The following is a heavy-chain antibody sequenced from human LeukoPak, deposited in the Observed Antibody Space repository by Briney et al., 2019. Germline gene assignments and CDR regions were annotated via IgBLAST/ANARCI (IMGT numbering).Heavy chain of an antibody. CDR2: IYHSGST. D-gene: IGHD6-19*01. V-gene: IGHV4-38-2*02. J-gene: IGHJ4*02. CDR3: ARDQSGWYRGGTFDY. Sequence: SETLSLTCTVSGYSISSGYYWGWIRQPPGKGLEWIGSIYHSGSTYYNPSLKSRVTISVDTSKNQFSLKLSSVTAADTAVYYCARDQSGWYRGGTFDYWGQGTLVTVSS. CDR1: GYSISSGYY.